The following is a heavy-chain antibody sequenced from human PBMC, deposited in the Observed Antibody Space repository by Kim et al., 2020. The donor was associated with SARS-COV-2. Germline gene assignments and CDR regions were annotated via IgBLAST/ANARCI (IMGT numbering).Heavy chain of an antibody. J-gene: IGHJ4*02. V-gene: IGHV3-30*04. CDR1: GFTFSSYA. CDR2: ISYDGSNK. Sequence: GGSLRLSCAASGFTFSSYAMHWVRQAPGKGLEWVAVISYDGSNKYYADSVKGRFTISRDNSKNTLYLQMNSLRAEDTAVYYCAREPRGGKYYDILTGYYGNCYFDYWGQGTLVTVSS. D-gene: IGHD3-9*01. CDR3: AREPRGGKYYDILTGYYGNCYFDY.